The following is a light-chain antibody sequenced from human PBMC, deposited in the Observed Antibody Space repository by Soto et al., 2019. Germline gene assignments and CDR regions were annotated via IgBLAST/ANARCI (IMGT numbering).Light chain of an antibody. CDR3: SSYSRSTTLVV. Sequence: QSALTQPASVSGSPGQSITISCTGTSSDIGAFTSVSWYQQHPGKAPKLIIYDIIHRPSGVSDRFSGSKSVNTASLTVSGHPPEEEAYYYCSSYSRSTTLVVFGGGTQLTVL. CDR2: DII. J-gene: IGLJ2*01. V-gene: IGLV2-14*03. CDR1: SSDIGAFTS.